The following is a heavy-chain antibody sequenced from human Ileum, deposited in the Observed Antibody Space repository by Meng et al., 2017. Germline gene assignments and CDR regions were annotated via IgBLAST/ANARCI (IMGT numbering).Heavy chain of an antibody. J-gene: IGHJ4*02. Sequence: GESLKISCAASGFAFRSYWMGWVRQVPGKGLEWVANIKPDGNEEYYLDSVRGRFTISRDNPKNSLYLQMDSLRAEDTAVYYCTKDGRGWSAYWGQGTQVTVSS. CDR2: IKPDGNEE. CDR3: TKDGRGWSAY. V-gene: IGHV3-7*01. CDR1: GFAFRSYW. D-gene: IGHD2-15*01.